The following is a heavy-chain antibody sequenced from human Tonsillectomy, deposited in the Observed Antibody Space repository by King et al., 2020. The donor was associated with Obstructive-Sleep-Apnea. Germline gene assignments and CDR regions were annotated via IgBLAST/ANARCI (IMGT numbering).Heavy chain of an antibody. D-gene: IGHD1-26*01. CDR2: INTETGDP. Sequence: VQLVESGSELKKPGASVTVSCKASGYTFTDYAINWVRQAPGHGLEWMGWINTETGDPTYAQDFTGRFVFSLDTSVSTAYLQINSLRAEDTAVYFCARDPGTIIVDGDYWGQGTLVTVSS. J-gene: IGHJ4*02. V-gene: IGHV7-4-1*02. CDR3: ARDPGTIIVDGDY. CDR1: GYTFTDYA.